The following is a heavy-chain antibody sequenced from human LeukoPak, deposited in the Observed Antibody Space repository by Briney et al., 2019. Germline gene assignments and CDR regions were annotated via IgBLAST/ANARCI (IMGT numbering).Heavy chain of an antibody. CDR1: GFTFSDYY. V-gene: IGHV3-11*04. J-gene: IGHJ5*02. D-gene: IGHD3-3*01. CDR3: ARVITIFGVVIDDINWFDP. Sequence: GGSLRLSCAASGFTFSDYYMSWIRQAPGKGLEWVSYISSSGSTIYYADSVKGRFTISRDNAKNSLYLQMNSLRAEDTAVYYCARVITIFGVVIDDINWFDPWGQGTLVTVSS. CDR2: ISSSGSTI.